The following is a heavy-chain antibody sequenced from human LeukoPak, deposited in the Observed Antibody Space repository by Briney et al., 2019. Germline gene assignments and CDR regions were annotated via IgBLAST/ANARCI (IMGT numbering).Heavy chain of an antibody. Sequence: PGGSLRLSCAASGFTFSSYAMSWVRQAPGKGLEWVSAISGSGGSTYYAASVKGRFTISRDNSKNTLYLQMNSLRPEDTAVYYCAKDSPIELWLPDAFDIWGQGTMVTVSS. CDR3: AKDSPIELWLPDAFDI. CDR2: ISGSGGST. V-gene: IGHV3-23*01. J-gene: IGHJ3*02. CDR1: GFTFSSYA. D-gene: IGHD2-21*01.